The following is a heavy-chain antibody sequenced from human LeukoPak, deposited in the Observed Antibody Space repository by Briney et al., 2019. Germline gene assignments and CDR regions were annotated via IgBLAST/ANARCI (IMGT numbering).Heavy chain of an antibody. V-gene: IGHV4-4*02. CDR2: IYHSGST. CDR3: ASSYGDNWFDP. Sequence: SETLSLTCAVSGGSISSSNWWSWVRQPPGKGLEWIGEIYHSGSTNYNPSLKSRVTISVDKSKNQFSLKPSSVTAADTAVYYCASSYGDNWFDPWGQGTLVTVSS. J-gene: IGHJ5*02. CDR1: GGSISSSNW. D-gene: IGHD4-17*01.